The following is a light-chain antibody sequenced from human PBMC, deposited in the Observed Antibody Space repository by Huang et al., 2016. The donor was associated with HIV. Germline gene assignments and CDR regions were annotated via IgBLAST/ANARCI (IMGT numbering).Light chain of an antibody. CDR2: TAS. J-gene: IGKJ1*01. V-gene: IGKV1-39*01. CDR1: QNITKS. CDR3: QQSFSVPRT. Sequence: DIQMTQSPPSLSASVWDRVTFTCRANQNITKSVNWYQQKPGKAPKLLIYTASTLESGVPSRCRGSGSGARFTLNIVNQHPEDFATYYCQQSFSVPRTFG.